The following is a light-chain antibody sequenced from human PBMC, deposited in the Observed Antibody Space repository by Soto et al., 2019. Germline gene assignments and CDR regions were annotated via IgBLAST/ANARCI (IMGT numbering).Light chain of an antibody. V-gene: IGKV1-5*01. Sequence: DIQMTQSPSTLSASVGDRVTITCRASQSISGWLAWYQQKPGKAPKLLIYGASILESGVPSRFSGSGSGTEFTLTISSLQPDDFATYYCQQYHAYSWTFGQGTKVEIK. CDR1: QSISGW. J-gene: IGKJ1*01. CDR3: QQYHAYSWT. CDR2: GAS.